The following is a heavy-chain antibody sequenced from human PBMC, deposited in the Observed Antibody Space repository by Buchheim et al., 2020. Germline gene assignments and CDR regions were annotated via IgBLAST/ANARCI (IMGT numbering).Heavy chain of an antibody. Sequence: EVQLLESGGGLVQPGGSLRLSCAASGFTFSNYAMSWVRQAPGKGPEWVSTITDSGYSTFYVDSVKGRFTISRDNSKNTLYLQMNSLRAEDTAVYYCAKRSVVHSYGTFDFWGQGT. CDR3: AKRSVVHSYGTFDF. J-gene: IGHJ3*01. CDR1: GFTFSNYA. V-gene: IGHV3-23*01. D-gene: IGHD2-21*01. CDR2: ITDSGYST.